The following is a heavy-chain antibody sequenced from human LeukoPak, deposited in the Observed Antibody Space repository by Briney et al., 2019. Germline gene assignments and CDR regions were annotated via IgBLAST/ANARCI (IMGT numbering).Heavy chain of an antibody. CDR2: ISYDGSNK. Sequence: GRSLRLSCAASGFTFSSYGMHWVRQAPGKGLEWVAVISYDGSNKYYADSVKGRFTISRDNSKNTLYLQMNSLRAEDTAVYYCAKDGGSYYGYYYMDVWGKGTTVTVSS. CDR3: AKDGGSYYGYYYMDV. D-gene: IGHD1-26*01. CDR1: GFTFSSYG. V-gene: IGHV3-30*18. J-gene: IGHJ6*03.